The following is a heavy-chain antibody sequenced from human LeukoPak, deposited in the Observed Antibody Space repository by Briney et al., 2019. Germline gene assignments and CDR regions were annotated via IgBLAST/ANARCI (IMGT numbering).Heavy chain of an antibody. Sequence: SEPLSLTCTVCGGSISSYYWRGIRQPRGRGLEWFGYIYTSGNTNQNPSLKSRHTITVDAHKNQFPLKQRCVTAADTAVYYCARHRDIVVLPAAIHPLDYWGQGTLVTASS. D-gene: IGHD2-2*01. CDR3: ARHRDIVVLPAAIHPLDY. V-gene: IGHV4-4*09. CDR1: GGSISSYY. J-gene: IGHJ4*02. CDR2: IYTSGNT.